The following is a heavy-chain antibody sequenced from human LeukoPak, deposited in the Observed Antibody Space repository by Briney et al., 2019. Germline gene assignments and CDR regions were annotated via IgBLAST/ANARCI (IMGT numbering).Heavy chain of an antibody. V-gene: IGHV4-34*01. D-gene: IGHD6-19*01. Sequence: SETLSLTCAVYGGSFSGYYWSWICQPPGKGLEWIGEINHSGSTNYNPSLKSRVTISVDTSKNQFSLKLSSVTAADTAVYYCARTRYSSGWYFRDWFDPWGQGTLVTVSS. CDR1: GGSFSGYY. J-gene: IGHJ5*02. CDR2: INHSGST. CDR3: ARTRYSSGWYFRDWFDP.